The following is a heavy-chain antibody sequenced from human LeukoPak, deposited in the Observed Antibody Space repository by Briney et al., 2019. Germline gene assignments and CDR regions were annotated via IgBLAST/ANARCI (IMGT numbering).Heavy chain of an antibody. D-gene: IGHD3-10*01. CDR3: ARSIPDYYGSGSPDY. CDR1: GYTFTSYG. V-gene: IGHV1-18*01. Sequence: ASVKVSCKASGYTFTSYGISWVRQAPGQGLEWMGWISAYNGNTNYAQKLQGRVTMTRDTSISTAYMELSRLRSDDTAVYYCARSIPDYYGSGSPDYWGQGTLVTVSS. CDR2: ISAYNGNT. J-gene: IGHJ4*02.